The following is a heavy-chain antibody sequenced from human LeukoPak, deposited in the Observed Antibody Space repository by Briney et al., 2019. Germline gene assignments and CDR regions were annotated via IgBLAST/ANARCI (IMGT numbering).Heavy chain of an antibody. CDR2: IIPIFGTA. Sequence: SVKVSCKASGYTFSNYGISWVRQAPGQGLEWMGGIIPIFGTANYAQKFQGRVMITADESTSTAYMELSSLRSEDTAVYYCARADIVVVTGTYFDYWGQGTLVTVSS. CDR3: ARADIVVVTGTYFDY. V-gene: IGHV1-69*13. D-gene: IGHD2-21*02. J-gene: IGHJ4*02. CDR1: GYTFSNYG.